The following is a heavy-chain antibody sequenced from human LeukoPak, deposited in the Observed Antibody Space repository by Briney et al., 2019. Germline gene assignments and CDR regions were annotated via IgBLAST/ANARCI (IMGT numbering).Heavy chain of an antibody. V-gene: IGHV4-59*12. Sequence: SETLSLTCSVSGGSINSYYWTWIRQPPGKGLEWIGYIYSSGSTKYNPSLKSRVTITIDTSKNQFSLKLSSVTAADTAVYYCASLPYYDYVWGSYRLVHWGQGTLVTVSS. CDR2: IYSSGST. CDR1: GGSINSYY. D-gene: IGHD3-16*02. J-gene: IGHJ4*02. CDR3: ASLPYYDYVWGSYRLVH.